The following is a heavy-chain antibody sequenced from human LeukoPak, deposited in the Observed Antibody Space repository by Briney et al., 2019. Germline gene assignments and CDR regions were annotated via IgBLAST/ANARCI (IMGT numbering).Heavy chain of an antibody. Sequence: GGSLRLSCAASGFTFSSYWMSWVRQAPGKGLEWVANIKQDGSEKYYVDSVKGRFTISRDNAKNSLYLQMNSLRAEDTAVYYCARRRIVVVPAATGWFGPWGQGTLVTVSS. CDR2: IKQDGSEK. J-gene: IGHJ5*02. CDR1: GFTFSSYW. V-gene: IGHV3-7*01. D-gene: IGHD2-2*01. CDR3: ARRRIVVVPAATGWFGP.